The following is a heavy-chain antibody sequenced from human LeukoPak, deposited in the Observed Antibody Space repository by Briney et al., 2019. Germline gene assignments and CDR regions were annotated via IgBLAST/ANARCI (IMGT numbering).Heavy chain of an antibody. J-gene: IGHJ4*02. CDR2: ISSVSSYI. Sequence: PGGSLRLSCAASGFTFRSYSMNWVRQAPGKGLEWVSSISSVSSYIYYADSVKGRFTISRDNAKNSLYLQMNSLRAEDTAVYYCARRTDSSGYYLDYWGQGTLLTVSS. D-gene: IGHD3-22*01. CDR1: GFTFRSYS. CDR3: ARRTDSSGYYLDY. V-gene: IGHV3-21*01.